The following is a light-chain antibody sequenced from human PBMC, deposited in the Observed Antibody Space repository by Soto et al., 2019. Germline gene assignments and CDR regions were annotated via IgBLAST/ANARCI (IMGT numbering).Light chain of an antibody. CDR1: QSVRSTY. J-gene: IGKJ1*01. CDR2: GAS. V-gene: IGKV3-20*01. Sequence: PNTLSLSPGERATLSCRASQSVRSTYLAWYQQRPGQAPRLLIYGASSRATGIPDRFSGSGSGTDFTLTISRLEPEDSAVYYCHQYSSSRKTFGQGTKVDIK. CDR3: HQYSSSRKT.